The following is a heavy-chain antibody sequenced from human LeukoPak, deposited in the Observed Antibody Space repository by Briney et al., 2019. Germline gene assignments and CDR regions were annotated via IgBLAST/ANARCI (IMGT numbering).Heavy chain of an antibody. J-gene: IGHJ6*03. Sequence: PGGSLRLSCAASGFTFSSYGMSWVRQPPGKGLEWIGEIYHSGSTNYNPSLKSRVTISVDKSKNQFSLKLSSETAADTAVYYCASEGVRGSYYYYMDVWGKGTTVTVSS. CDR2: IYHSGST. D-gene: IGHD3-10*01. CDR3: ASEGVRGSYYYYMDV. CDR1: GFTFSSYGM. V-gene: IGHV4-4*02.